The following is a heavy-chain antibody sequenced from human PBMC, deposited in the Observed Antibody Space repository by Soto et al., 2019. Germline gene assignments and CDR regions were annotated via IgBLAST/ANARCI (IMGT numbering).Heavy chain of an antibody. J-gene: IGHJ4*02. D-gene: IGHD4-17*01. CDR1: GFTFSSYG. CDR3: ARGHYGDYGEYFGY. CDR2: IWYDGSNK. V-gene: IGHV3-33*01. Sequence: GGSLRLSCAASGFTFSSYGMHWVRQAPGKGLEWVAVIWYDGSNKYYADSVKGRFTISRDNSKNTLYLQMNSLRAEDTAVYYSARGHYGDYGEYFGYWGQGTLVTVSS.